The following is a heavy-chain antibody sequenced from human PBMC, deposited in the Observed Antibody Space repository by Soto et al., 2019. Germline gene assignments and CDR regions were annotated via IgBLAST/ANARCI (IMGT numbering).Heavy chain of an antibody. CDR2: IYYSGST. Sequence: PSETLSLTCTVSGGSISSGDYYWSWIRQPPGKGLEWIGYIYYSGSTYYNPSLKSRVTISVDTSKNQFSLKLSSVTAADTAVYYCARDTKGKGSYIYYYYGMDVWGQGTTVTVS. CDR1: GGSISSGDYY. D-gene: IGHD1-26*01. V-gene: IGHV4-30-4*01. J-gene: IGHJ6*02. CDR3: ARDTKGKGSYIYYYYGMDV.